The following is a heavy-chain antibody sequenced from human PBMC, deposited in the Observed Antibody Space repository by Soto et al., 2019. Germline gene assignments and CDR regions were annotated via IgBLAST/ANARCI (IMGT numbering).Heavy chain of an antibody. CDR3: AREEDRRGYSGYDTADY. V-gene: IGHV3-30-3*01. D-gene: IGHD5-12*01. CDR1: GFTFSSYW. CDR2: ISYDGSNK. J-gene: IGHJ4*02. Sequence: GGSLRLSCAASGFTFSSYWMSWVRQAPGKGLEWVAVISYDGSNKYYADSVKGRFTISRDNSKNTLYLQMNSLRAEDTAVYYCAREEDRRGYSGYDTADYWGQGTLVTVSS.